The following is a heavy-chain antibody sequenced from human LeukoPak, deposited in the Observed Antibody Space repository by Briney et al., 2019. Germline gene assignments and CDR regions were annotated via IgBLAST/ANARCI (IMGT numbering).Heavy chain of an antibody. D-gene: IGHD3-10*01. V-gene: IGHV5-51*01. CDR3: ARLGRYGSGSSPFDY. Sequence: GESLKISCKGSGYSFTREWIGWVRQMPGKGLGWMGIIYPGDSDIRYSPSFQGQVTISADKSINTAYLQWSSLKASDTAMYYCARLGRYGSGSSPFDYWGQGTLVTVSS. CDR1: GYSFTREW. CDR2: IYPGDSDI. J-gene: IGHJ4*02.